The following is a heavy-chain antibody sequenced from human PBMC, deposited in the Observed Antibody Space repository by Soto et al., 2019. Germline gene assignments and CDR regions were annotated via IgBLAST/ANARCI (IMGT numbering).Heavy chain of an antibody. CDR2: IYSDGST. CDR3: ATLTKYDILTGFYPC. V-gene: IGHV3-66*01. Sequence: EVQLVESGGGLVQPGGSLRLSCAVSGFTVNSNYMSWVRQAPGKGLEWVSVIYSDGSTYYADSVKGRFIISRDNSNNTLYFQMNSLRAEDTAVYYCATLTKYDILTGFYPCWGQGTLVTVSS. D-gene: IGHD3-9*01. J-gene: IGHJ4*02. CDR1: GFTVNSNY.